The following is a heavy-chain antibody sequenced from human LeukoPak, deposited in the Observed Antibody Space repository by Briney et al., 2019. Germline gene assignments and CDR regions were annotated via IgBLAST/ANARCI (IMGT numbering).Heavy chain of an antibody. D-gene: IGHD2-2*01. CDR2: ISGSGGST. J-gene: IGHJ4*02. CDR1: GFTFSSYA. CDR3: ARDPFVPGDY. Sequence: PGGSLRLSCAASGFTFSSYAMSWVRQAPGKGLEWVSAISGSGGSTYYADSVKGRFTISRDNSKNTLYLQMNNLRVEDTAVYYCARDPFVPGDYWGQGTLVTVSS. V-gene: IGHV3-23*01.